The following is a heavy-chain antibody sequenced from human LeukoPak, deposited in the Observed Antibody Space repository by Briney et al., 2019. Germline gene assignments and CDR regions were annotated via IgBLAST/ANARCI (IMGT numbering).Heavy chain of an antibody. V-gene: IGHV3-11*04. CDR1: GFTFSDYY. CDR3: ARDTRSLIDY. CDR2: ISSSGSTL. Sequence: GGSLRLSCAASGFTFSDYYMSWIRQAPGKGLEWVSYISSSGSTLYYADSVKGRFTISRDNAKNSLYLHMNSLRADDTAVYYCARDTRSLIDYWGQGTLVTVSS. D-gene: IGHD1-26*01. J-gene: IGHJ4*02.